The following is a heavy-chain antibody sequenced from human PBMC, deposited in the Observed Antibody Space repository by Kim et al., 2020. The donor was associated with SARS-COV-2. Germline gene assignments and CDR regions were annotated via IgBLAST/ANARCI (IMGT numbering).Heavy chain of an antibody. J-gene: IGHJ6*03. CDR1: GYTFTSYD. CDR3: ARGSSVGGPRGPQHYYYYYYMDV. D-gene: IGHD1-26*01. Sequence: ASVKVSCKASGYTFTSYDINWVRQATGQGLEWMGWMNPNSGNTGYAQKFQGRVTMTRNTSISTAYMELSSLRSEDTAVYYCARGSSVGGPRGPQHYYYYYYMDVWGKGTTVTVSS. V-gene: IGHV1-8*01. CDR2: MNPNSGNT.